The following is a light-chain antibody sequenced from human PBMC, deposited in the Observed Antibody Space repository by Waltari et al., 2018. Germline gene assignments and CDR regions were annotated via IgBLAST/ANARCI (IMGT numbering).Light chain of an antibody. Sequence: DIQMTQSPSTLSASVGDRVTITCRASQSISSWLAWYQQKPGKAPDLLIYKASTLEKGVSSRFSGSGSGTEVTLTISGLQPDDFATYYCQQYVSDCTFGQGTKLEIK. CDR1: QSISSW. V-gene: IGKV1-5*03. CDR2: KAS. CDR3: QQYVSDCT. J-gene: IGKJ2*02.